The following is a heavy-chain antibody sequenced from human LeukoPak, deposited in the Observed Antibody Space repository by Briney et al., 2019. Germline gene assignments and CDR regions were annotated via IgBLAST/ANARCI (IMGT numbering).Heavy chain of an antibody. V-gene: IGHV4-61*01. Sequence: SETLSLTCTVSGGSVSSGSYYWSSIRQPPGKGLEWIGYIYYSGSTNYNPSLKSRVTISVDTSKNQFSLKLSSVTAADTAVYYCASRYYYGMDVWGQGTTVTVSS. CDR2: IYYSGST. J-gene: IGHJ6*02. CDR3: ASRYYYGMDV. CDR1: GGSVSSGSYY.